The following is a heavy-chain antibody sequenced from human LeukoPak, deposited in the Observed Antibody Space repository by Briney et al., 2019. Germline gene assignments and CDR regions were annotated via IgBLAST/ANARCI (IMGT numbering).Heavy chain of an antibody. CDR2: IYYSGST. V-gene: IGHV4-59*12. D-gene: IGHD5-18*01. CDR3: ARGDSPRRWFDP. Sequence: SETLSLTCTVSGGSISSYYWSWIRQPPGKGLEWIGYIYYSGSTNYNPSPKSRVTMSVDTSKNQFSLKLSSVTAADTAVYYCARGDSPRRWFDPWGQGTLVTVSS. J-gene: IGHJ5*02. CDR1: GGSISSYY.